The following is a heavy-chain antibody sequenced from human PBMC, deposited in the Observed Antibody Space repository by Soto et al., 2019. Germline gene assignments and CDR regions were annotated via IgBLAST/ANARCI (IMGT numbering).Heavy chain of an antibody. CDR3: ARGETYDYVWGSYRYNY. D-gene: IGHD3-16*02. CDR2: IYYSGST. CDR1: GGSISSYY. J-gene: IGHJ4*02. V-gene: IGHV4-59*01. Sequence: SETLSLTCTVSGGSISSYYWSWIRQPPGKGLEWIGYIYYSGSTNYNPSLKSRVTISVDTSKNQFSLKLSSVTAADTAVYYCARGETYDYVWGSYRYNYWGQGTLVTVPS.